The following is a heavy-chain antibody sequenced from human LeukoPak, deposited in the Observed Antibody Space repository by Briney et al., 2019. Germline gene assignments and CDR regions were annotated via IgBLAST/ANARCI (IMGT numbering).Heavy chain of an antibody. D-gene: IGHD2-2*01. CDR3: AKGDCSSTSCSTHYYYYYMDV. Sequence: GGSLRLSCAASGFTFSSYGMHWVRQAPGKGLEWVAFIWNDGSNKYYADSVKGRFTISRDNSKNTLYLQMNSLRAEDTAVYYCAKGDCSSTSCSTHYYYYYMDVWGKGTTVTVSS. CDR2: IWNDGSNK. CDR1: GFTFSSYG. V-gene: IGHV3-30*02. J-gene: IGHJ6*03.